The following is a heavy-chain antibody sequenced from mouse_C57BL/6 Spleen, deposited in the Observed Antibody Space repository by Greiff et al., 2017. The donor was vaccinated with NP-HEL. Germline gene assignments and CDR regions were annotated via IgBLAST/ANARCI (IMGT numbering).Heavy chain of an antibody. V-gene: IGHV3-6*01. CDR3: ARARGGGYYWYFDV. D-gene: IGHD1-1*02. Sequence: EVKLVESGPGLVKPSQSLSLTCSVTGYSITSGYYWNWIRQFPGNKLEWMGYISYDGSNNYNPSLKNRISITRDTSKNQCFLKLNTVTTEDTATYYCARARGGGYYWYFDVWGTGTTVTVSS. CDR1: GYSITSGYY. J-gene: IGHJ1*03. CDR2: ISYDGSN.